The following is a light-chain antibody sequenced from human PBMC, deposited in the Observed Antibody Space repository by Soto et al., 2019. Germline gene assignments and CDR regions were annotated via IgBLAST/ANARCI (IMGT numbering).Light chain of an antibody. CDR2: DAS. CDR1: QSVGSY. J-gene: IGKJ4*01. V-gene: IGKV3-11*01. CDR3: QQRSNWPSLT. Sequence: EVVLIQSPATLSLSPGESATLSFRASQSVGSYLAWYQHKPGQAPRLLISDASNRATGIPARFSGSGSETDFTLTISSLEPEDSAVYYCQQRSNWPSLTFGGGTKVDIK.